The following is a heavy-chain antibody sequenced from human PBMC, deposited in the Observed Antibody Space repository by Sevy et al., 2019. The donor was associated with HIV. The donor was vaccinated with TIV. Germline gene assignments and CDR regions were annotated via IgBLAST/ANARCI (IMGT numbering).Heavy chain of an antibody. Sequence: GGSLRLSCAASGFTFSVYWMNWVRQAPGKGLEWVANIKGDGSDKHYVDSVEGRFTISRDNGKNLLYLQMNSLRVEDTAVYYCAHEPIGRFDSWGQGTLVTVSS. D-gene: IGHD1-26*01. V-gene: IGHV3-7*01. CDR1: GFTFSVYW. J-gene: IGHJ4*02. CDR3: AHEPIGRFDS. CDR2: IKGDGSDK.